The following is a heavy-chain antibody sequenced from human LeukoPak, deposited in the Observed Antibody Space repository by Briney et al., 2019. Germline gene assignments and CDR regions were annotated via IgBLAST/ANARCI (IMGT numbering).Heavy chain of an antibody. D-gene: IGHD2-15*01. CDR2: ISGSGGST. CDR3: AKSIGGVVVVAADY. Sequence: GGSLRLSCAASGFTFSTYAMTWVRQAPGKGLEWVSVISGSGGSTYYADSVKGRFTLSRDNSKNTLYLQMNSLRAEDAAVYYCAKSIGGVVVVAADYWGQGTLVTVSS. V-gene: IGHV3-23*01. CDR1: GFTFSTYA. J-gene: IGHJ4*02.